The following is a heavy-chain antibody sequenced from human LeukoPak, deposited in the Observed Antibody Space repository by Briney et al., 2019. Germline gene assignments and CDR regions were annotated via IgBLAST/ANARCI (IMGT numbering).Heavy chain of an antibody. V-gene: IGHV3-23*01. CDR2: VSPTGYTT. Sequence: GGSLRLPCAASGFPFRSYAISWVRQAPGKGLEWAPYVSPTGYTTSYADSVKGRFTISRDNAKNTVFLQMNSLRAEDTAVYYCAKGAVGKSESSGYPPHFDYWGQGTLVTVSS. J-gene: IGHJ4*02. CDR3: AKGAVGKSESSGYPPHFDY. D-gene: IGHD3-22*01. CDR1: GFPFRSYA.